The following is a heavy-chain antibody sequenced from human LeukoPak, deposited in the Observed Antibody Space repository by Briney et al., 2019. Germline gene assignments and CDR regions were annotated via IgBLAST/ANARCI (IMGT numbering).Heavy chain of an antibody. CDR3: ARGENGSFDR. CDR1: GVTFEDYY. V-gene: IGHV3-11*01. Sequence: GGSPRLSCTGSGVTFEDYYLSWIRQAPGKGLEWISYVSSTGGDKFYADSVKGRFTISRDNARNSVYMEMNDLMDEDTAFYYCARGENGSFDRWGQGTLVIVSS. CDR2: VSSTGGDK. J-gene: IGHJ4*02. D-gene: IGHD3-10*01.